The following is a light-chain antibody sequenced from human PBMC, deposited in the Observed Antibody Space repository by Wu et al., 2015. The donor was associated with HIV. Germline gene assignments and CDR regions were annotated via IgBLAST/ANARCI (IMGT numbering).Light chain of an antibody. J-gene: IGKJ2*01. CDR1: QSISSY. Sequence: DIQMTQSPSSLSASVGDRVTITCRASQSISSYLNWYQQKPGKAPKLLIYAASSLQSGVPSRFSGSGSGTDFTLTISSLEPEDFAVYYCQQRSNWLPSYTFGQGTKLEIK. V-gene: IGKV1-39*01. CDR2: AAS. CDR3: QQRSNWLPSYT.